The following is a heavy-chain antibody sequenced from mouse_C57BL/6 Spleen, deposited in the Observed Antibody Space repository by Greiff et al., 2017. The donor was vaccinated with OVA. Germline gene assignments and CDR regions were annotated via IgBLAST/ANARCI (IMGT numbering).Heavy chain of an antibody. Sequence: EVQGVESGGDLVKPGGSLKLSCAASGFTFSSYGMSWVRQTPDKRLEWVATISSGGSYTYYPDSVKGRFTISRDNAKNTLYLQMSSLKSEDTAMYYCASLIYYDYELDVWGTGTTVTVSS. V-gene: IGHV5-6*01. CDR1: GFTFSSYG. D-gene: IGHD2-4*01. CDR3: ASLIYYDYELDV. J-gene: IGHJ1*03. CDR2: ISSGGSYT.